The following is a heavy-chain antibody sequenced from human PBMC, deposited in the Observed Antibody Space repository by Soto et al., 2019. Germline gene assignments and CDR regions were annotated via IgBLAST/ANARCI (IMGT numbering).Heavy chain of an antibody. V-gene: IGHV1-69*13. CDR1: GGTFSSYA. J-gene: IGHJ4*02. CDR3: AGRAYSYGIYYFDY. Sequence: ASVKVSCKASGGTFSSYAISWVRQAPGQGLEWMGGIIPIFGTANYAQKFQGRVTITADESTSTAYMELSSLRSEDTAVYYCAGRAYSYGIYYFDYWGQGTLVTVSS. D-gene: IGHD5-18*01. CDR2: IIPIFGTA.